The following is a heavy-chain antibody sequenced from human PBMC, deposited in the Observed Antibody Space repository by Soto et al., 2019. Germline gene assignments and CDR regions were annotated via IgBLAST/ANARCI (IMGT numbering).Heavy chain of an antibody. CDR1: GFTFSSYA. CDR3: AKLAASGRKVGATGWFDT. D-gene: IGHD1-26*01. J-gene: IGHJ5*02. CDR2: ISGSGGST. V-gene: IGHV3-23*01. Sequence: EVQLLESGGGLVQPGGSLRLSCAASGFTFSSYAMSWVRQAPGKGLEWVSAISGSGGSTYYADSVKGRFTISRDNAKNTLYLQMNSMRGEDTAVYYCAKLAASGRKVGATGWFDTWGQGTLVTVSS.